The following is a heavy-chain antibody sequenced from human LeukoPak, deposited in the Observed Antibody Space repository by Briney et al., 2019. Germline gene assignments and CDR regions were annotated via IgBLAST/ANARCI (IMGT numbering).Heavy chain of an antibody. V-gene: IGHV3-30*09. Sequence: GGSLRLSCVASGFILSNYPMHWVRQAPGKRLEWLGFLSPEQTNMYADSVKGRFAISRDNSKNTMCIQMNDLRPEDTATFYCAKEGGSSGHAGYFDNWGQGTLLTVSS. D-gene: IGHD3-22*01. CDR2: LSPEQTNM. CDR3: AKEGGSSGHAGYFDN. J-gene: IGHJ4*02. CDR1: GFILSNYP.